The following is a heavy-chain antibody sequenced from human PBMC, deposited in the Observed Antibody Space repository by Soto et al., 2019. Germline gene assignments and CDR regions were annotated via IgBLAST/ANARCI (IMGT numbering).Heavy chain of an antibody. CDR1: GFTFSSYG. CDR3: AKAGPRAMVRGVRVRYYYGMDV. D-gene: IGHD3-10*01. CDR2: ISYDGSNK. Sequence: LRLSCAASGFTFSSYGMHWVRQAPGKGLEWVAVISYDGSNKYYADSVKGRFTISRDNSKNTLYLQMNSLRAEDTAVYYCAKAGPRAMVRGVRVRYYYGMDVWGQGTTVTVS. V-gene: IGHV3-30*18. J-gene: IGHJ6*02.